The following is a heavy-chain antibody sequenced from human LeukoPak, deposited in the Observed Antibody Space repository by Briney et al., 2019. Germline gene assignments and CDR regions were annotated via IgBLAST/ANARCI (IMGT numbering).Heavy chain of an antibody. CDR2: IYSGGSR. V-gene: IGHV3-66*01. D-gene: IGHD2-21*01. CDR1: GFTVSTNY. CDR3: AKGKVNHDGALDA. Sequence: PGGSLRLSCAASGFTVSTNYMSWVRQAPGKGLEWVSVIYSGGSRYYADAVKGRFTISRDNSKKTLYLQMNSLRAEDTAVYYCAKGKVNHDGALDAWGQGTLVTVSS. J-gene: IGHJ3*01.